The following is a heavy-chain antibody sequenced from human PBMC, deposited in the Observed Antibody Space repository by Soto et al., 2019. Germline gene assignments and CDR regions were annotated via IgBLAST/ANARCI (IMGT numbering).Heavy chain of an antibody. Sequence: SETLSLTCAVSGGSSRQSSYFWGWIRQPPGKGLEWIASVYYSGTPYYNPSLKSRVTISIDTSKTQISLKLKSLTAADTAVYYCARADTAMDTTGSWGQGILVTVSS. CDR1: GGSSRQSSYF. CDR2: VYYSGTP. V-gene: IGHV4-39*01. CDR3: ARADTAMDTTGS. D-gene: IGHD5-18*01. J-gene: IGHJ5*02.